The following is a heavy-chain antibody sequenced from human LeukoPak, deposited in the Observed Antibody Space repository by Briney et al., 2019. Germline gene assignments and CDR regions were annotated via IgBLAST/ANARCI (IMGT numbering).Heavy chain of an antibody. Sequence: GGSLRLSCAASGFTFSSYDMHWVRQATGKGLEWVSAIGTAGDTYYPGSVKGRFTISRENAKNSLYLQMNSLRAGDTAVYYCARCAYNDSSGYHCYFDYWGQGTLVTVSS. CDR2: IGTAGDT. J-gene: IGHJ4*02. CDR3: ARCAYNDSSGYHCYFDY. V-gene: IGHV3-13*01. CDR1: GFTFSSYD. D-gene: IGHD3-22*01.